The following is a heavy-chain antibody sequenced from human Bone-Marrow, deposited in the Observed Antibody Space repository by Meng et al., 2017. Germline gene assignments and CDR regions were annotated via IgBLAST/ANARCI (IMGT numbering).Heavy chain of an antibody. D-gene: IGHD6-19*01. Sequence: GESLKISCAASGFSFSNFGMSWVRQAPGKGLEWVSLVSGSGGSTYYTDSMKGRFTISRDNSKNTLHLQMSSLRAEDTAVYYCAKAGGSFSSGWYEVDYWGQGRLVTVSS. J-gene: IGHJ4*02. CDR1: GFSFSNFG. V-gene: IGHV3-23*01. CDR3: AKAGGSFSSGWYEVDY. CDR2: VSGSGGST.